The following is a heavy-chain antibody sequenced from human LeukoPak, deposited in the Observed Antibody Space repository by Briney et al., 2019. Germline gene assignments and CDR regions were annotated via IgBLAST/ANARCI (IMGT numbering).Heavy chain of an antibody. D-gene: IGHD6-13*01. CDR2: IYYSGST. J-gene: IGHJ5*02. V-gene: IGHV4-59*01. CDR3: ARASGVAAAGTWWFDP. CDR1: GGSISSYY. Sequence: SETLSLTCTVSGGSISSYYWSWIRQPPGKGLEWIGYIYYSGSTNYNPSLKSRVTISVDTSKNQFSLKLSSVTAADTAVYYCARASGVAAAGTWWFDPWGQGTLVTVSS.